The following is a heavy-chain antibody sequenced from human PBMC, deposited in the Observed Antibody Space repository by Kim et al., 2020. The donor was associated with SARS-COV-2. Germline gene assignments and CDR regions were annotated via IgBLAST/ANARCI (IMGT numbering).Heavy chain of an antibody. Sequence: NPSLKSRVTISVDTSKNQFSLKLSSVTAADTAVYYCARGVGATTNDAFDIWGQGTMVTVSS. V-gene: IGHV4-59*09. D-gene: IGHD1-26*01. CDR3: ARGVGATTNDAFDI. J-gene: IGHJ3*02.